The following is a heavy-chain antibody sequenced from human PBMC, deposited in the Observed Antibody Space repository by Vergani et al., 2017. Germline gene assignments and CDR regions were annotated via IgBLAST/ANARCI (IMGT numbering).Heavy chain of an antibody. CDR3: ARDLSMVFCSSTSCFEGWFDP. Sequence: QVQLVQSGAEVKKPGASVKVSCKASGYTFTGYYMQWVRQAPGQGLEWMGWINPNSGGTQYAQKFLGRVTMTRDTSISTAYMELSRLRSDDTAVYYCARDLSMVFCSSTSCFEGWFDPWGQGTLVTVSS. V-gene: IGHV1-2*02. J-gene: IGHJ5*02. CDR2: INPNSGGT. D-gene: IGHD2-2*01. CDR1: GYTFTGYY.